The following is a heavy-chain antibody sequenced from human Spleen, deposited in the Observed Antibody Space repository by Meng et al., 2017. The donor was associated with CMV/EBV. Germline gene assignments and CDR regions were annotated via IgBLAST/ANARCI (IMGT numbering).Heavy chain of an antibody. Sequence: GESLKISCAASGFTFSSYSMNWVRQAPGKGLEWVSSISSSSSYIYYADSVKGRFTISRDNAKKSVYLQMNRLRVEDTAVYYCARDPWASDSSGFDYWGQGTLVTVSS. CDR3: ARDPWASDSSGFDY. CDR1: GFTFSSYS. CDR2: ISSSSSYI. J-gene: IGHJ4*02. D-gene: IGHD3-22*01. V-gene: IGHV3-21*01.